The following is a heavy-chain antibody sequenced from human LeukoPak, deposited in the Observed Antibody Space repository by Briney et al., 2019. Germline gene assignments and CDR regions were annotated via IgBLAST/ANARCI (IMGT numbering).Heavy chain of an antibody. D-gene: IGHD4-23*01. CDR3: AREPQQGGNSGAFDI. V-gene: IGHV3-53*01. J-gene: IGHJ3*02. Sequence: PGGSLRLSCVASGFSVGSNYMSWVRQPPGKGLEWVSLIYSGGTTYYADSVKGRLTVSRDNSKNTLYLQMNSLRAEDTAVYYCAREPQQGGNSGAFDIWGQGTMVVVSS. CDR1: GFSVGSNY. CDR2: IYSGGTT.